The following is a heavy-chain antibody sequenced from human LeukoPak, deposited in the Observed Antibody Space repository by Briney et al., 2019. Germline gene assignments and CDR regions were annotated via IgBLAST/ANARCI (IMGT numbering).Heavy chain of an antibody. V-gene: IGHV3-53*01. CDR3: ARDYYYDSSGFDY. Sequence: PGGSLRLSCAASGFTVSSNYMSGDRQAPGKGLAWVSVIYSGGSTYYADSVKGRFTISRDNSKNTLYLQMNSLRAEDTAVYYCARDYYYDSSGFDYWGQGTLVTVSS. D-gene: IGHD3-22*01. J-gene: IGHJ4*02. CDR2: IYSGGST. CDR1: GFTVSSNY.